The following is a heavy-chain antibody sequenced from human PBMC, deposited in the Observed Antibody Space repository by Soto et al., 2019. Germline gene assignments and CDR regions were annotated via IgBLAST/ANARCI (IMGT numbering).Heavy chain of an antibody. V-gene: IGHV3-23*01. Sequence: GGSLRLSCVVSGFTFRSHAMNWVRQAPGRGLEWVSFISGSGETTHYADSVKGRFTISRDNPKNTLYLEMNSLRAEDTAVYYCAKDLFHDYSNYAFDYWGQGTLVTVSS. CDR3: AKDLFHDYSNYAFDY. J-gene: IGHJ4*02. CDR2: ISGSGETT. D-gene: IGHD4-4*01. CDR1: GFTFRSHA.